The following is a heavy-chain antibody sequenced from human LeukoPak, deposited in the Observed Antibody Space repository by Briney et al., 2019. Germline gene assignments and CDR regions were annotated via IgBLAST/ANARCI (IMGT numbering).Heavy chain of an antibody. V-gene: IGHV4-39*07. Sequence: SETLSLTCTVSGGSISSSDYYWGWIRQPPGKGLEWIGNIYYTGSSSYNSSLKSRVTISVDTSKNQFSLQLSSVTAEDTAVYYCARENYCTNGVCWAFDPWGQGTLVTVSS. D-gene: IGHD2-8*01. J-gene: IGHJ5*02. CDR1: GGSISSSDYY. CDR2: IYYTGSS. CDR3: ARENYCTNGVCWAFDP.